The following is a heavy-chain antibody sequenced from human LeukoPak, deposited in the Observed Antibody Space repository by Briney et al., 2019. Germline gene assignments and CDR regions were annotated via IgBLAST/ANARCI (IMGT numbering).Heavy chain of an antibody. D-gene: IGHD6-13*01. CDR3: ARHRVAAGKFFDY. CDR2: IYPSDSDI. CDR1: GFTFDDYG. Sequence: GGSLRLSCAASGFTFDDYGMSWVRQAPGKGLEWMGIIYPSDSDIRYSPSFQGQVTISADKSISTAYLQWSSLKASDTAMYYCARHRVAAGKFFDYWGQGTLVTVSS. V-gene: IGHV5-51*01. J-gene: IGHJ4*02.